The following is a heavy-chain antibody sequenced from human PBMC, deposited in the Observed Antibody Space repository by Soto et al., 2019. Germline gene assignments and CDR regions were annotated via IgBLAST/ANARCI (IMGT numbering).Heavy chain of an antibody. CDR3: ARRGACSSTSCPRLYYYYMDV. D-gene: IGHD2-2*01. CDR2: IYYSGST. Sequence: SETLSLTCTVSGGSISSYYWSWIRQPPGKGLEWIGYIYYSGSTNYNPSLKSRVTISVDTSKNQFSLKLSSVTAADTAVYYCARRGACSSTSCPRLYYYYMDVWGKGTTVTVSS. V-gene: IGHV4-59*08. J-gene: IGHJ6*03. CDR1: GGSISSYY.